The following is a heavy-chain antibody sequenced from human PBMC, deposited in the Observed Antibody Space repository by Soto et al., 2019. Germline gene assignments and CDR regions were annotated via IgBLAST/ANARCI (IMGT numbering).Heavy chain of an antibody. CDR3: ARVPLGYCTNGVCHYFDY. Sequence: SETLSLTCAVYGGSFSGDYWSWIRQPPGKGLEWIGEINHSGSTNYNPSLKSRVTISVDTSKNQFSLKLSSVTAADTAVYYCARVPLGYCTNGVCHYFDYWGQGTLVNVSS. D-gene: IGHD2-8*01. J-gene: IGHJ4*02. V-gene: IGHV4-34*01. CDR2: INHSGST. CDR1: GGSFSGDY.